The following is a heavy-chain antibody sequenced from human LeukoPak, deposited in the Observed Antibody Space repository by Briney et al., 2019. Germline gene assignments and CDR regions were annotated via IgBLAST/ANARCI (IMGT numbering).Heavy chain of an antibody. V-gene: IGHV3-23*01. CDR1: GFTFSSYA. D-gene: IGHD3-22*01. CDR3: ARGYDSSGYYYGY. J-gene: IGHJ4*02. Sequence: GGSLRLSCAASGFTFSSYAMSWVRQAPGKGLEWVSAFSGSGGNTYYADSVKGRFTISRDNAKNSLYLQMNSLRAEDTAVYYCARGYDSSGYYYGYWGQGTLVTVSS. CDR2: FSGSGGNT.